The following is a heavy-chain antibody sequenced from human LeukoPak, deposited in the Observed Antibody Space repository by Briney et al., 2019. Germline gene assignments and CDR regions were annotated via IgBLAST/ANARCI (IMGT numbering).Heavy chain of an antibody. CDR2: IYYSGST. J-gene: IGHJ6*02. CDR3: ASPAGAGYYYYGMDV. Sequence: SETLSLTCAVYGGSFSGYYWGWLRQPPGKGLEGIGSIYYSGSTYYNPSLKSRVTISVDTSKNQFSLKLSSVTAADTAVYYCASPAGAGYYYYGMDVWGQGTTVTVSS. CDR1: GGSFSGYY. D-gene: IGHD1-26*01. V-gene: IGHV4-34*01.